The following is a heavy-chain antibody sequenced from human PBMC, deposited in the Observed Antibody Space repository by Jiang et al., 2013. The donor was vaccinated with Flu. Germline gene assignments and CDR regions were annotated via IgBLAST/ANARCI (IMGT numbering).Heavy chain of an antibody. V-gene: IGHV1-3*01. D-gene: IGHD3-16*01. CDR1: GYTFTSYA. CDR2: INAGNGNT. J-gene: IGHJ5*02. Sequence: SGAEVKKPGASVKVSCKASGYTFTSYAMHWVRQAPGQRLEWMGWINAGNGNTKYSQKFQGRVTITRDTSASTAYMELSSLRSEDTAVYYCARDPQFGWFDPWGQGTPGHRLL. CDR3: ARDPQFGWFDP.